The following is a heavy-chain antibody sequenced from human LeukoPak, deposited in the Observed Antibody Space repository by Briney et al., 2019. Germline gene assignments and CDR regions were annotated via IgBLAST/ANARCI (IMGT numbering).Heavy chain of an antibody. CDR1: GFTFSSYA. CDR3: AKTGPQYCSSTSCYYFDY. CDR2: ISGSGGST. D-gene: IGHD2-2*01. V-gene: IGHV3-23*01. Sequence: GGSLRLSCAASGFTFSSYAMSWVRQAPGKGLEWVSAISGSGGSTYYADSVKGRFTISRDNSKNTLYLQMNSLGAEDTAVYYCAKTGPQYCSSTSCYYFDYWGQGTLVTVSS. J-gene: IGHJ4*02.